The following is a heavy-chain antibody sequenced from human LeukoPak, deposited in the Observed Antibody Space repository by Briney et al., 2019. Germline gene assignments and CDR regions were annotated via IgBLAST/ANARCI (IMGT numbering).Heavy chain of an antibody. CDR1: GFTFSSYS. J-gene: IGHJ6*04. Sequence: PGGSLRLSCAACGFTFSSYSMNGVGRAPGEGLEGVSSISSSSSYNTYAGSVKGRLATSTANATNSLYLQMNSLRAEDTAVYYCAELGITMIGGVWGKGTTVTISS. CDR2: ISSSSSYN. V-gene: IGHV3-21*01. CDR3: AELGITMIGGV. D-gene: IGHD3-10*02.